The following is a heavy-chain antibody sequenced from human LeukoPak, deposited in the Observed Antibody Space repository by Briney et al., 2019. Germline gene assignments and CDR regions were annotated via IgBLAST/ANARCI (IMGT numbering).Heavy chain of an antibody. CDR2: ISDSGGRT. D-gene: IGHD3-22*01. V-gene: IGHV3-23*01. CDR3: AKRGVVIRVILVGFHKEANYFDS. CDR1: GITLSNYG. J-gene: IGHJ4*02. Sequence: GGSLRLSCAVSGITLSNYGMSWVRQAPGKGLEWVAGISDSGGRTNYADSVKGRFTISRDTPKNTLYLPMNSLRAEDTAVYFCAKRGVVIRVILVGFHKEANYFDSWGQGALVTVSS.